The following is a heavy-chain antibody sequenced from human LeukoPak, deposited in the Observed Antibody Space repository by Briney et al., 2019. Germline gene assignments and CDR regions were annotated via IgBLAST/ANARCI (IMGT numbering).Heavy chain of an antibody. CDR2: IKEDGSDK. V-gene: IGHV3-7*01. D-gene: IGHD1-20*01. Sequence: PGGSLRLSCATSGFTFSNYVMSWVRQAPGKGLEWVANIKEDGSDKYYVDSVKGRFSISKDNAKNSLYLQMNSLRVEDTAVYYCVPLNWNPPGDFDRWGQGTLVTVSS. CDR1: GFTFSNYV. J-gene: IGHJ4*02. CDR3: VPLNWNPPGDFDR.